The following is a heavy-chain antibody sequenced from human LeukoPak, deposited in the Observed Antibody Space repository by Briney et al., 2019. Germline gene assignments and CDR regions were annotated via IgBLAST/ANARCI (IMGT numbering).Heavy chain of an antibody. CDR1: GGTFSSYA. D-gene: IGHD2-15*01. CDR3: ASATMVVAATHAFDI. Sequence: GASVKVSCKASGGTFSSYAISWVRQAPGQGLEWMGGIIPIFGTANYAQKFQGRVTITTDESTSTAYMELSSLRSEDTAVYYCASATMVVAATHAFDIWGQGTMVTVSS. CDR2: IIPIFGTA. J-gene: IGHJ3*02. V-gene: IGHV1-69*05.